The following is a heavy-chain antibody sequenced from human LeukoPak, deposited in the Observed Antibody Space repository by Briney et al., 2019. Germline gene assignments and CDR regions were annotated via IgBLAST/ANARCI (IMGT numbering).Heavy chain of an antibody. CDR1: GYSFTSYW. Sequence: GESLKISCKGSGYSFTSYWIGWVRQMPGKGLEWMGIIYPGDSDTRYSPSFQGQVTISVDKSISTAYLQWSSLKASDTAMYYCARRYSSSAGASDAFDIWGQGTMVTVSS. CDR2: IYPGDSDT. CDR3: ARRYSSSAGASDAFDI. J-gene: IGHJ3*02. V-gene: IGHV5-51*01. D-gene: IGHD6-6*01.